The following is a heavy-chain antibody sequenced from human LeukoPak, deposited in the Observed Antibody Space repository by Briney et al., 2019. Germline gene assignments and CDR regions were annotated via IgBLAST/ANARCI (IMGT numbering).Heavy chain of an antibody. CDR3: ARDQRVRGYYYYYYMDV. Sequence: SETLSLTCTVSGGSISSYYWSWIRQPPGKGLDWIGYIYHSGSTNYNPSLKSRLTISLDTSKNQFSLKLSSVTAADTAVYYCARDQRVRGYYYYYYMDVWGKGTTVTVSS. J-gene: IGHJ6*03. CDR1: GGSISSYY. CDR2: IYHSGST. V-gene: IGHV4-59*01. D-gene: IGHD3-10*01.